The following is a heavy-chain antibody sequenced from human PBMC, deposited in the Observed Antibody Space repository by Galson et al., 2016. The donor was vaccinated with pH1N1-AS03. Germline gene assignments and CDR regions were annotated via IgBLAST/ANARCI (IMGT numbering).Heavy chain of an antibody. CDR3: ARGGISYGSGSYYPAFDY. CDR1: GYSLSDLS. Sequence: SVKVSCKVSGYSLSDLSIHWVRQAPGRGLEWMGGIIPIFGTANYAQKFQGRVTITADESTSTAYMELSSLRSEDTAVYYCARGGISYGSGSYYPAFDYWGQGTLVTVSS. D-gene: IGHD3-10*01. CDR2: IIPIFGTA. J-gene: IGHJ4*02. V-gene: IGHV1-69*13.